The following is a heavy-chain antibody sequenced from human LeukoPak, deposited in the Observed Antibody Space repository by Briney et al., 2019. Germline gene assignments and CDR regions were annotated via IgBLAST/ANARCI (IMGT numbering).Heavy chain of an antibody. D-gene: IGHD6-6*01. Sequence: SETLSLTCTVSGGSISSYYWSWIRQPPGKGLEWIGYIYYSGSTNYNPSLKSRVTISVDTSKNQISLKLSSVTAADTAVYYCAPLVAARPWDWGQGTLVTVSS. CDR2: IYYSGST. V-gene: IGHV4-59*01. CDR1: GGSISSYY. CDR3: APLVAARPWD. J-gene: IGHJ4*02.